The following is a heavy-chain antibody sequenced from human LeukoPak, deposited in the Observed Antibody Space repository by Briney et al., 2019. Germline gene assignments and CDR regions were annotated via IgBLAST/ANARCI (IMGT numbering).Heavy chain of an antibody. CDR1: GFTFSSYAM. CDR2: ISHTGST. CDR3: ARELYDGSGHDTFDI. J-gene: IGHJ3*02. D-gene: IGHD3-22*01. Sequence: PGGSLRLSCAASGFTFSSYAMSWVRQPPGKGLEWIGEISHTGSTHYNPSLKSRVTISVDKPKNQFSLKLSSVTAADTAVYYCARELYDGSGHDTFDIWGQGTMVTVSS. V-gene: IGHV4-4*02.